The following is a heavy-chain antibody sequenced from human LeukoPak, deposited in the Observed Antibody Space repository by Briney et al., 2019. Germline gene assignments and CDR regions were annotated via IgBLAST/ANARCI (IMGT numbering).Heavy chain of an antibody. D-gene: IGHD1-26*01. J-gene: IGHJ3*02. CDR3: ARQGLELLKGGAFDI. CDR2: NYPGDSET. CDR1: GYSFTNYW. V-gene: IGHV5-51*01. Sequence: GESLKISCKGSGYSFTNYWNGWVRQMPGKGLEWMWINYPGDSETRYSPSFQGQVTISDDKSISTAYLQWSSLKASDTAMYYCARQGLELLKGGAFDIWGQGTMVTVSS.